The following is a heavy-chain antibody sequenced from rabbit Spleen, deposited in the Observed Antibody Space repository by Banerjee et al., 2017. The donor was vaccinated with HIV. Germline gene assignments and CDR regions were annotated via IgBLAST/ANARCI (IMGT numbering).Heavy chain of an antibody. J-gene: IGHJ4*01. CDR1: GFSFSSGDW. D-gene: IGHD6-1*01. Sequence: EESGGDLVKPEGSLTLTCTASGFSFSSGDWVCWVRQAPGKGLEWVACTYAGSGGSTYYASWARGRFSISKTASTTVTLQMTSLTAADTATYFCARAHATTYTVGNSAFSLWGPGTLSPS. CDR2: TYAGSGGST. CDR3: ARAHATTYTVGNSAFSL. V-gene: IGHV1S45*01.